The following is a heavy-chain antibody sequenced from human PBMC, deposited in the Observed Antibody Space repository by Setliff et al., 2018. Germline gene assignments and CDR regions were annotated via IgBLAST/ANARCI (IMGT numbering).Heavy chain of an antibody. CDR1: GHIFSSYG. Sequence: ASVKVSCKASGHIFSSYGISWVRQAPGQGLEWMGWISSYNDVTSYAQRFQGRVTLTTDTSTSAAYMELRTLRSDDTAVYYCAISTLSICSGGSCPNAFDVWGQGTMVTVSS. V-gene: IGHV1-18*01. J-gene: IGHJ3*01. CDR3: AISTLSICSGGSCPNAFDV. CDR2: ISSYNDVT. D-gene: IGHD2-15*01.